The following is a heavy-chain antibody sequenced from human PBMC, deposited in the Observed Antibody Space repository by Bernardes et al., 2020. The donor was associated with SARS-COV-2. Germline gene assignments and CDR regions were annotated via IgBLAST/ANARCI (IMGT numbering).Heavy chain of an antibody. Sequence: GGSLRLSCATSGFTFSSYWMNWVRQAPGKGLVWVSRIISDGSTTDYADSVNGRFTISRDNAKKTVYLQMNSLRAEDTAVYYCARDQKAARPDYYAMDVWGQGTTVTVSS. CDR1: GFTFSSYW. CDR2: IISDGSTT. J-gene: IGHJ6*02. V-gene: IGHV3-74*01. CDR3: ARDQKAARPDYYAMDV. D-gene: IGHD6-6*01.